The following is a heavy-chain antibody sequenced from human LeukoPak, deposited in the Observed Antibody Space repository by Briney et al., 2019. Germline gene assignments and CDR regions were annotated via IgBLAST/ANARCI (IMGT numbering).Heavy chain of an antibody. Sequence: SETLSLTCTVSGGSLIPYYWSWIRQPPGKGLEWIRYIYYSGSTNYNPSLKSRVTISVDTSKNQFSLKLSSVTAADTAVYYCAREKDYYGSGNWFDPWGQGTLVTVSS. D-gene: IGHD3-10*01. V-gene: IGHV4-59*01. CDR1: GGSLIPYY. J-gene: IGHJ5*02. CDR3: AREKDYYGSGNWFDP. CDR2: IYYSGST.